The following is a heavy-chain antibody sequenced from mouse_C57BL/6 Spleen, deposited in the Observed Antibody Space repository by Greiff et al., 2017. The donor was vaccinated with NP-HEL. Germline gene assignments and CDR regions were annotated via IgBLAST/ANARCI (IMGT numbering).Heavy chain of an antibody. CDR3: ARDYGSSLYDAMDY. CDR2: IHPNSGST. J-gene: IGHJ4*01. V-gene: IGHV1-64*01. D-gene: IGHD1-1*01. Sequence: QVQLQQPGAELVKPGASVKLSCKASGYTFTSYWMHWVKQRPGQGLEWIGMIHPNSGSTNYNEKFKSKATLTVDKSSSTAYMQLSSLTSEDSAVDYCARDYGSSLYDAMDYGGQGTSVTFSS. CDR1: GYTFTSYW.